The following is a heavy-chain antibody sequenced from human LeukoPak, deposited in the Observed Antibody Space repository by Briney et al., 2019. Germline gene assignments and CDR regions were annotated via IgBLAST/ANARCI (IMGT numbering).Heavy chain of an antibody. CDR1: GGSISKGDYY. J-gene: IGHJ4*02. CDR2: IYYSGST. Sequence: SETLSLTCTVSGGSISKGDYYWSWIRQPPGKCLEWIGYIYYSGSTYYNPSLKTRVTISVDTSKNQFSLRLSSVTAADTAVYYCARERTQREFDYWGQGTLVTVSS. CDR3: ARERTQREFDY. V-gene: IGHV4-30-4*08.